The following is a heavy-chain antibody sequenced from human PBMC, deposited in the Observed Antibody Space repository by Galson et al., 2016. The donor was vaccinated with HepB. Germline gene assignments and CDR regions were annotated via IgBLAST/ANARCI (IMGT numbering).Heavy chain of an antibody. CDR3: ANARGYGDYNYFYYYGMDV. V-gene: IGHV3-30*02. CDR1: GFIFSQYG. D-gene: IGHD4-17*01. CDR2: IGHDGRNE. Sequence: SLRLSCAASGFIFSQYGMHWVRQAPGKGLESVAVIGHDGRNEYYADSVKGRFTISRDNSKNTLYVQMNNLRAADSAVYYCANARGYGDYNYFYYYGMDVWGHGTTVTVSS. J-gene: IGHJ6*02.